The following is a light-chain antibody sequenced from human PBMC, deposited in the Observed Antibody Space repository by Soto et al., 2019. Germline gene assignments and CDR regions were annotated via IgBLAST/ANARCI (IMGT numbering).Light chain of an antibody. CDR3: SSYAGTYTLSC. CDR1: SSDVGAYNY. V-gene: IGLV2-8*01. J-gene: IGLJ1*01. Sequence: QSVLTQPPSASGSPGQSVTISCTGTSSDVGAYNYVSWYQQHPGKAPKLMIYEVSKRPSGVPDRFSGSKSGNTASLTVSGLQAEDEADYYCSSYAGTYTLSCFGTGPKVTV. CDR2: EVS.